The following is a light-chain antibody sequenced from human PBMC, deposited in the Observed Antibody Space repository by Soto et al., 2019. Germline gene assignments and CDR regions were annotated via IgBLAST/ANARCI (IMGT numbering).Light chain of an antibody. CDR3: QQRTNWPPWT. Sequence: DIVLTQSPATLSLSPGETATLSCRASQSISTSLTWYQKKPGQAPRLLIYDASIRATGVPARFSGSGSGTEFTLTLDRLEPEDFAVYYCQQRTNWPPWTFGQGTKVEIK. CDR2: DAS. V-gene: IGKV3-11*01. J-gene: IGKJ1*01. CDR1: QSISTS.